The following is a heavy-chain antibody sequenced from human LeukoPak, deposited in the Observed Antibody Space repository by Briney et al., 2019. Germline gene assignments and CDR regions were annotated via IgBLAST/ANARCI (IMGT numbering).Heavy chain of an antibody. CDR1: GLTFSSYS. D-gene: IGHD2-2*01. V-gene: IGHV3-21*01. CDR2: ISSSSSYI. Sequence: GGSLRLSCAASGLTFSSYSMNWVRQAPGKGLEWVSSISSSSSYIYSADSVKGRFTISRDDAKNSLYLQMNSLRAEDTAVYYCARDWSSVDYWGQGTLVTVSS. CDR3: ARDWSSVDY. J-gene: IGHJ4*02.